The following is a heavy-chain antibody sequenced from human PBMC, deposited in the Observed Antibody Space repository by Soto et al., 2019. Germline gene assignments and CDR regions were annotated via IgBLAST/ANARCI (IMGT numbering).Heavy chain of an antibody. V-gene: IGHV4-30-4*01. D-gene: IGHD2-15*01. CDR1: GDSISTVDYF. CDR3: ARGRYCLTGRCFPNWFDS. Sequence: SETLSLTCSVSGDSISTVDYFWAWIRQPPGQALEYIGYIYKSATTYYNPSFESRVAISLDTSKSQFSLNVTSVTAADTAVYFCARGRYCLTGRCFPNWFDSWGQGTLVTVSA. J-gene: IGHJ5*01. CDR2: IYKSATT.